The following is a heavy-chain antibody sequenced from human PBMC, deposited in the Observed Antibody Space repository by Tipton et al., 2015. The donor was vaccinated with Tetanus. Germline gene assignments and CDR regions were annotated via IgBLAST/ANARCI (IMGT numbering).Heavy chain of an antibody. Sequence: SLRLSCGVSGFSFSNYKMNWVRQGPGRGLEWVSSISSTSRYINYADSVKGRFTISRNNANNSLFLEMNSLRADDTAVYYCVSGSALDYWGQGTLITVSS. CDR1: GFSFSNYK. CDR2: ISSTSRYI. J-gene: IGHJ4*02. CDR3: VSGSALDY. D-gene: IGHD6-25*01. V-gene: IGHV3-21*01.